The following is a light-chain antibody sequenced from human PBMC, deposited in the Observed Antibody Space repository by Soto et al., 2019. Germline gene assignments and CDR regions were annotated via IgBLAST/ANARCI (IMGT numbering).Light chain of an antibody. V-gene: IGLV2-14*01. Sequence: QSALTQPASVSGSPGQSITISCTGTSSDVGGYNYVSWYQQHPGKAPKLMIYEVSNRPSAVSNRFSGSKSGNTASLTISGLQAEDEADYYCSSYTSSSTLGVFGGGTKVTVL. CDR1: SSDVGGYNY. J-gene: IGLJ2*01. CDR3: SSYTSSSTLGV. CDR2: EVS.